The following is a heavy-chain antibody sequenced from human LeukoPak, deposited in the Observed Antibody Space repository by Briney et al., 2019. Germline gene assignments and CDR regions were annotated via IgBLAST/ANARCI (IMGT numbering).Heavy chain of an antibody. D-gene: IGHD3-9*01. J-gene: IGHJ4*02. Sequence: GGSLRLSCAASGFTVSSNYMSWVRQAPGKGLEWVSVIYSGCSTYYADSVKGRFTISRDNSKNTLYLQMNSLRAEDTAVYYCAREYYDILTGYYSEGYSYFDYWGQGTLVIVSS. V-gene: IGHV3-53*01. CDR3: AREYYDILTGYYSEGYSYFDY. CDR1: GFTVSSNY. CDR2: IYSGCST.